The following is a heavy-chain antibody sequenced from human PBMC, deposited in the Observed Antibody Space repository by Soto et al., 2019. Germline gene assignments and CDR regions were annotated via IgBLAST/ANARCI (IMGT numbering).Heavy chain of an antibody. J-gene: IGHJ4*02. CDR3: ARENADILTGYDY. D-gene: IGHD3-9*01. V-gene: IGHV4-59*12. CDR2: IHYSGST. Sequence: SETLSLTCTVSGGSISGYYWGWIRQPPGKGLEWIGYIHYSGSTYYNPSLKSRVTISVDTSKNQFSLKLSSVTAADTAVYYCARENADILTGYDYWGQGTLVTVSS. CDR1: GGSISGYY.